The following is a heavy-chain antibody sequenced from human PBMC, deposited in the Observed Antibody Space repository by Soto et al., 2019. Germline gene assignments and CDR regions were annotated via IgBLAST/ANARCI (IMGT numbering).Heavy chain of an antibody. CDR3: AHVRGYSHGFLRYYFDY. J-gene: IGHJ4*02. CDR2: IYWDDDK. Sequence: SGPTLVNPTQTLTLTCTFSGFSLSTSGVGVGWIRQPPGKALEWLALIYWDDDKRYSPSLKSRLTITKDTSKNQVVLTMTNMDPVDTATYYCAHVRGYSHGFLRYYFDYWGQGTLVTVSS. D-gene: IGHD5-18*01. V-gene: IGHV2-5*02. CDR1: GFSLSTSGVG.